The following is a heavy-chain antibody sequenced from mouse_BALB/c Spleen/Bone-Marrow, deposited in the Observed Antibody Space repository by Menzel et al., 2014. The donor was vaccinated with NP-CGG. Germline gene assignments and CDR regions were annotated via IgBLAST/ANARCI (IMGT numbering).Heavy chain of an antibody. V-gene: IGHV14-3*02. J-gene: IGHJ4*01. CDR3: AEITTAAYYVMDY. D-gene: IGHD1-2*01. CDR2: IDPANGNT. Sequence: DVKLVESGAELVKPGASVKLSCTASGFNIEDTYMHWVKQRPEQGLEWIGRIDPANGNTKYDPKFQGKATVTADTSSNTAYLQLSSLTSEDTAVYYCAEITTAAYYVMDYWGQGTSVTVSS. CDR1: GFNIEDTY.